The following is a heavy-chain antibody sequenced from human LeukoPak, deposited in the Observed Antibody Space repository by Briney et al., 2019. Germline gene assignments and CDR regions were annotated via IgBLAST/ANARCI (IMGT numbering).Heavy chain of an antibody. CDR2: IYTSGST. CDR1: GGSMSSYY. D-gene: IGHD6-19*01. J-gene: IGHJ6*03. Sequence: PSETLSLTCTVSGGSMSSYYWSWIRQPPGKGLEWIGYIYTSGSTNYNPSLKSRVTISVDTSKNQFSLKLSSVTAADTAVYYCARLHWGYSSGWSPGDYYSYYMDVWGKGTTVTVSS. CDR3: ARLHWGYSSGWSPGDYYSYYMDV. V-gene: IGHV4-4*09.